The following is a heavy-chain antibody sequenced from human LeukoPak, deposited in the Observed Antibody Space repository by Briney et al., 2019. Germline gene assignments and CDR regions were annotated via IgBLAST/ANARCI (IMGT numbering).Heavy chain of an antibody. V-gene: IGHV4-59*01. CDR2: ISYSGST. Sequence: SETLSLTCTVSGGSITGYYWSWIRQPPGKGLEWIGYISYSGSTNYNPSLKSRVTISVDTSKNQFSLKLTSVTAADTAVYYCARASKDVVVVASIEFFDYWGQGTLVTVSS. CDR3: ARASKDVVVVASIEFFDY. D-gene: IGHD2-15*01. CDR1: GGSITGYY. J-gene: IGHJ4*02.